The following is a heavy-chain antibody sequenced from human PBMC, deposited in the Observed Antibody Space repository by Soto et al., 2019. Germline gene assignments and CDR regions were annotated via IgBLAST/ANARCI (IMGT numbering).Heavy chain of an antibody. J-gene: IGHJ5*02. D-gene: IGHD6-6*01. CDR2: IIPIFGTA. V-gene: IGHV1-69*13. CDR1: GGTFSSYA. Sequence: SVKVSCKASGGTFSSYAISWMRQAPGQGLEWMGGIIPIFGTANYAQKFQDRVTITADESTSTAYMELSSLRSEDTAVYYCAREGPGYSTSWAGWFDPWGQGTLVTVSS. CDR3: AREGPGYSTSWAGWFDP.